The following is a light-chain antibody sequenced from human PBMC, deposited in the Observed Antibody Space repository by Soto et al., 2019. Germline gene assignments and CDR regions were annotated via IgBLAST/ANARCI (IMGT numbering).Light chain of an antibody. CDR3: CSYAGSTTFV. CDR2: EGS. J-gene: IGLJ2*01. Sequence: QSALTQPASVSGSPGQSITISCTGTSSDVGSYNLVSWYQQHPGKAPKLMIYEGSKRPSGLSNRFSGSKSGNTASLTISWLQAEDEADYYCCSYAGSTTFVFGGGTKLTVL. V-gene: IGLV2-23*03. CDR1: SSDVGSYNL.